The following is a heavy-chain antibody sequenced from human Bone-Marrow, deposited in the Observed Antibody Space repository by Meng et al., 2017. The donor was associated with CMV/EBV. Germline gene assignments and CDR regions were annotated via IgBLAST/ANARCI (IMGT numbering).Heavy chain of an antibody. D-gene: IGHD6-13*01. V-gene: IGHV3-49*04. CDR1: AFTVGDYA. J-gene: IGHJ6*02. Sequence: GEFLKISCTAPAFTVGDYAMSWVRQDPVKGLEWVGFIRSKAYGGTTEYAASVKGRFTISRDDSKSIAYLQMNSLKTEDTDVYYCTREDSSPPYYYYGMDVWGQGTTVTVPS. CDR2: IRSKAYGGTT. CDR3: TREDSSPPYYYYGMDV.